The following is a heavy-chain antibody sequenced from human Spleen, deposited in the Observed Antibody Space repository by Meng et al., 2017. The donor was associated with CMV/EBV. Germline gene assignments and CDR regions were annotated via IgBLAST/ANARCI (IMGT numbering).Heavy chain of an antibody. D-gene: IGHD1-26*01. CDR2: ISGSGGST. V-gene: IGHV3-23*01. CDR3: AKAFRSYTTNTYYYYGMDV. Sequence: GGSLRLSCAASGVTFSAYAMSWVRQAPGKGLEWVSSISGSGGSTYYADSVKGRFTISRDNSKNTLYLQMNSLRAEDTAVYYCAKAFRSYTTNTYYYYGMDVWGQGTTVTVSS. CDR1: GVTFSAYA. J-gene: IGHJ6*02.